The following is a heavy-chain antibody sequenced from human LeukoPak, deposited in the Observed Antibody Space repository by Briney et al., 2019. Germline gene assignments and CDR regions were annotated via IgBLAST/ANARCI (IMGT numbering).Heavy chain of an antibody. D-gene: IGHD6-19*01. CDR3: ARDGVGSGWYRGVDY. V-gene: IGHV4-38-2*02. CDR1: GYSISSGYY. J-gene: IGHJ4*02. Sequence: KPSETLSLTCAVSGYSISSGYYWGWIRQPPGKGLEWIGSIYHGGSTYYNPSLKSRVTISVDTSKNQFSLKLSSVTAADTAVYYCARDGVGSGWYRGVDYWGQGTLVTVSS. CDR2: IYHGGST.